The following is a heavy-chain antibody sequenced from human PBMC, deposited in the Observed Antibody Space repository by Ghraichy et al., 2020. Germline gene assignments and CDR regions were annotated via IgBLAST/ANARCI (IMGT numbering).Heavy chain of an antibody. J-gene: IGHJ4*02. V-gene: IGHV1-2*02. Sequence: ASVKVSCKASGYTFTGYYMHWVRQAPGQGLEWMGWINPNSGGTNYAQKFQGRVTMTRDTSISTAYMELSRLRSDDTAVYYCARADRYCSSTSCPRLPGLFDYWGQGTLVTVSS. CDR1: GYTFTGYY. CDR2: INPNSGGT. CDR3: ARADRYCSSTSCPRLPGLFDY. D-gene: IGHD2-2*01.